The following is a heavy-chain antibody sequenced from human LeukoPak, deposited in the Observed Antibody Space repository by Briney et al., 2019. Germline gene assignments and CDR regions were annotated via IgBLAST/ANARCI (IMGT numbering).Heavy chain of an antibody. V-gene: IGHV3-21*01. Sequence: GGSLRLSCAASGFRFSAYAMNWVRQAPGKGLEWVSSIGSSGSYMYYGDSVKGRFTVSRDNAKNSLYLGVNSLRAEDTAVYYCAREDYGSGTPTIDYWGQGTLVSVAS. D-gene: IGHD3-16*01. CDR3: AREDYGSGTPTIDY. CDR1: GFRFSAYA. J-gene: IGHJ4*02. CDR2: IGSSGSYM.